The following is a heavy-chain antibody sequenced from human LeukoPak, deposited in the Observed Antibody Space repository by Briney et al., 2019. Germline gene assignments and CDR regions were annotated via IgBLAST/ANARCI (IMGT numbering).Heavy chain of an antibody. Sequence: GGSLSLSCAASGFTFSSYWMSWVRQAPGKGLEWVANIKQDGSEKYYVDSVKGRFTISRDNAKNSLYLQMNSLRAEDTAVYYCARDAGYYYDSSGYLYWGEGTLVTVSS. V-gene: IGHV3-7*01. CDR1: GFTFSSYW. D-gene: IGHD3-22*01. J-gene: IGHJ4*02. CDR3: ARDAGYYYDSSGYLY. CDR2: IKQDGSEK.